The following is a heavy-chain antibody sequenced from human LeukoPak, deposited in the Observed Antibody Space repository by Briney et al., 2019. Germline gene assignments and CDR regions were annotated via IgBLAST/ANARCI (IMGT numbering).Heavy chain of an antibody. CDR1: GFTFSSFG. CDR2: ISGSGGST. Sequence: GGSLRLSCAASGFTFSSFGMSWVRQAPGEGLEWVSAISGSGGSTYYADSVKGRFTISRDNSKNTLYLQMNSLRAEDTAVYYCAKDSYYDSSGYYDYWGQGTLVTVSS. CDR3: AKDSYYDSSGYYDY. V-gene: IGHV3-23*01. J-gene: IGHJ4*02. D-gene: IGHD3-22*01.